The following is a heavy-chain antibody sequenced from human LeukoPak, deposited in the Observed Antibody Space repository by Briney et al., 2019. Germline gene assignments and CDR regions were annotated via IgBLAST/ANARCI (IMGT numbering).Heavy chain of an antibody. CDR1: GYTFTSYG. CDR3: ARAYCSGGSCYPGRYFDL. Sequence: ASVKVSCKASGYTFTSYGISWVRRAPGQGLEWMGWISAYNGNTNYAQKLQGRVTMTTDTSTSTAYMELRSLRSDDTAVYYCARAYCSGGSCYPGRYFDLWGRGTLVTVSS. J-gene: IGHJ2*01. V-gene: IGHV1-18*01. CDR2: ISAYNGNT. D-gene: IGHD2-15*01.